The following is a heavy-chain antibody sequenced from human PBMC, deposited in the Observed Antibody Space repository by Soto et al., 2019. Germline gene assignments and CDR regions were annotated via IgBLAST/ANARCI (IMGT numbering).Heavy chain of an antibody. CDR2: IYYSGST. CDR1: GGSISSSSYY. J-gene: IGHJ4*02. Sequence: SETLSLTCTVSGGSISSSSYYWGWIRQPPGKGLEWIGSIYYSGSTYYNPPLKSRVTISVDTSKNQFSLKLSSVTAADTAVYYCASYEYSSSFDYWGQGTLVTVSS. V-gene: IGHV4-39*01. D-gene: IGHD6-13*01. CDR3: ASYEYSSSFDY.